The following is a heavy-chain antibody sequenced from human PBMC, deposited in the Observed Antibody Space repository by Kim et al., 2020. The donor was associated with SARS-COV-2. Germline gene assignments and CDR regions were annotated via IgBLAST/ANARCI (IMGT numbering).Heavy chain of an antibody. V-gene: IGHV7-4-1*02. Sequence: ASVKVSCKASGYTFTNYAINWVRQAPGQGLEWVGWINTYTGNPTYAQGFTGRFVFSLDTSVTTAYLQISSLKAEDTAVYYCAREVDRQLAAFDIWGQGTMVTVSS. CDR1: GYTFTNYA. CDR3: AREVDRQLAAFDI. J-gene: IGHJ3*02. CDR2: INTYTGNP. D-gene: IGHD6-6*01.